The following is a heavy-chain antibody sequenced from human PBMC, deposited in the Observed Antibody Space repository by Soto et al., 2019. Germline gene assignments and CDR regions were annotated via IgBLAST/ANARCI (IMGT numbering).Heavy chain of an antibody. J-gene: IGHJ6*03. Sequence: SETLSLTCAVYGGSFSGYYWSWIRQPPGKGLEWIGEINHSGSTNYNPSLKSRVTISVDTSKNQFSLKLSSVTAADTAVYYCARGNVVIFGVALYYMDVCGKGTTVTVSS. CDR2: INHSGST. V-gene: IGHV4-34*01. CDR3: ARGNVVIFGVALYYMDV. CDR1: GGSFSGYY. D-gene: IGHD3-3*01.